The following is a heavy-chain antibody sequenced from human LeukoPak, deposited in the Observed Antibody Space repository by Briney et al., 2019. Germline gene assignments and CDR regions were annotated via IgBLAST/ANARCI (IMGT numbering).Heavy chain of an antibody. J-gene: IGHJ4*02. Sequence: GESLKISCKGSGYSFTSYWIGWVRQMPGKGLEWMGIIYPGDSDTRYSPSFQGQVTISADKSISTAYLQWSSLKASDTAMYYCASLTGNYDFWSGYYDPPYYFDYWGQGTLVTVSS. D-gene: IGHD3-3*01. CDR2: IYPGDSDT. V-gene: IGHV5-51*01. CDR1: GYSFTSYW. CDR3: ASLTGNYDFWSGYYDPPYYFDY.